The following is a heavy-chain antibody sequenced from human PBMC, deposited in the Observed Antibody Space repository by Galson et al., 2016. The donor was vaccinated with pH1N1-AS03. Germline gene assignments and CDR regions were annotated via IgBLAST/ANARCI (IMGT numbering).Heavy chain of an antibody. CDR2: INTDSGVT. CDR3: SRDPRGPCTSATCPTPYFFGMDV. Sequence: SVKVSCKASGYIFTGFYVHWLRQAPGQGLEWMGWINTDSGVTNYAQKFEAWVPMTRDTSVSTAYMELYGLKSDDPAVYYCSRDPRGPCTSATCPTPYFFGMDVWGQGTTVIVSS. J-gene: IGHJ6*02. D-gene: IGHD2-2*01. V-gene: IGHV1-2*04. CDR1: GYIFTGFY.